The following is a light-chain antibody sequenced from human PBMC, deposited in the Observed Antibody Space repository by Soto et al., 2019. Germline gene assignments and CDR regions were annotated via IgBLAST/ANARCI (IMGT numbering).Light chain of an antibody. CDR1: QSVDSK. J-gene: IGKJ1*01. CDR2: GAS. CDR3: QHYSTWLWT. V-gene: IGKV3-15*01. Sequence: EIVMTQSPATLSVSPGERATLSCRASQSVDSKLAWYQQKPGQGPMRLIYGASSRATGIPARFSGSGSGTEFTLTISSLQSEDFAVYYCQHYSTWLWTFGQGTKVELK.